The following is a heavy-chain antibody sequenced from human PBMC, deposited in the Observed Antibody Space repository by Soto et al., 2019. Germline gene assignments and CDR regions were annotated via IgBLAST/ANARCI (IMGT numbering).Heavy chain of an antibody. J-gene: IGHJ6*02. Sequence: PGGSLRLSCAASGFNFSSYAMSWVRQAPGKGLEWVSAISGSGGSTYYADSVKGRFTISRDNSKNTLYLQMNSLRAEDTAVYYCAKGVIVATIGGMDVWGQGTTVTVSS. CDR2: ISGSGGST. CDR3: AKGVIVATIGGMDV. V-gene: IGHV3-23*01. D-gene: IGHD5-12*01. CDR1: GFNFSSYA.